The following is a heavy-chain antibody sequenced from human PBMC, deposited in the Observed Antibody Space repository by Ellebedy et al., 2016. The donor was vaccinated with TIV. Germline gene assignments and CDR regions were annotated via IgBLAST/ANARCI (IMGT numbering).Heavy chain of an antibody. CDR2: IHTGCDT. CDR1: GFTVSYTY. CDR3: ARRITGTYGDDALDI. V-gene: IGHV3-53*01. D-gene: IGHD1-20*01. Sequence: GGSLRLSCAASGFTVSYTYMSWVRQAPGKGLEWVSVIHTGCDTYYADSVKGRFTITRDSSKNTLYLQMNSLRAEDTAVYYCARRITGTYGDDALDIWGQGTMVTVSS. J-gene: IGHJ3*02.